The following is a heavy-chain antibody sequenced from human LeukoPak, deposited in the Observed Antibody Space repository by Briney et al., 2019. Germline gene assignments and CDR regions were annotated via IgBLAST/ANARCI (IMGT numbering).Heavy chain of an antibody. V-gene: IGHV1-2*02. CDR1: GYTFTGYY. J-gene: IGHJ4*02. CDR2: INPNSGGT. D-gene: IGHD3-10*01. CDR3: ARRYFGSGSYYTDY. Sequence: SVKLSCKASGYTFTGYYMHWVRQAPGQGLEWMGWINPNSGGTNYAQKFQGRVTMTRDTSISTAYMELSRLRSDDTAVYYCARRYFGSGSYYTDYWGQGTLVTVSS.